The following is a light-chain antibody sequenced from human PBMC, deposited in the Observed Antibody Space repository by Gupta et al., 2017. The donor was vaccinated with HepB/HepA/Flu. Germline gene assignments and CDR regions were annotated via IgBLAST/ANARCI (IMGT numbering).Light chain of an antibody. V-gene: IGKV3-11*01. J-gene: IGKJ5*01. CDR1: QSVSVY. CDR3: QQRGNWPIT. Sequence: EIVLTQSPDTLSLSPGERATLSCRASQSVSVYLAWYQQKPGQAPRLLIYDASNRATGIPVRFSGSGSGTDFTLTISNVEPEDFAIYYCQQRGNWPITFGQGTRLEIK. CDR2: DAS.